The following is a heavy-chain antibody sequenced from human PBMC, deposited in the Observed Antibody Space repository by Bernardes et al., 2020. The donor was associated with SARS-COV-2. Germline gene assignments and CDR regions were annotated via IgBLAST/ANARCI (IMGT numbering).Heavy chain of an antibody. D-gene: IGHD1-26*01. CDR3: ARELSGSYLFDS. CDR1: GFPFSDHY. CDR2: VRNKINAYTT. Sequence: GGSLRLSCAASGFPFSDHYMDWVRQAPGTGLEWVGRVRNKINAYTTQYAASVKGRFTILRDDSKKSMYLQMNSLKTEDTAVYYCARELSGSYLFDSWGQGTLVTVSS. J-gene: IGHJ4*02. V-gene: IGHV3-72*01.